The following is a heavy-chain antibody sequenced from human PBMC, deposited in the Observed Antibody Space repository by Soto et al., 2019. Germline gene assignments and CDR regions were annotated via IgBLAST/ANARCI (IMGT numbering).Heavy chain of an antibody. Sequence: QVQLVQFGTEVKKPGASVKVSCKASGYTFSNYAISWLRQAPGQGLEWMGRLSANKENTNYAQKLQGRVTMTTDTSTSTAYMELRSLRSDDTAVYYCAVLRDRTTCFDYWGQGTLVTVSS. CDR3: AVLRDRTTCFDY. D-gene: IGHD2-21*01. CDR2: LSANKENT. V-gene: IGHV1-18*01. J-gene: IGHJ4*02. CDR1: GYTFSNYA.